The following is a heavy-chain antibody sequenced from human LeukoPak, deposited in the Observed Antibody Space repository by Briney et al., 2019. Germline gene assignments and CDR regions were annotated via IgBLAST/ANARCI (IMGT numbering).Heavy chain of an antibody. V-gene: IGHV4-30-2*01. Sequence: SETLSLTCAVSGGSISSGGYSWSWIRQPPGKGLEWIGYIYHSGSNYYNPSLKSRVTISVDRSKNQFSLKLSSVTASDTAVYYCARGPDYYDSSGYPPNFDYWGQGTLVTVSS. D-gene: IGHD3-22*01. CDR1: GGSISSGGYS. CDR3: ARGPDYYDSSGYPPNFDY. J-gene: IGHJ4*02. CDR2: IYHSGSN.